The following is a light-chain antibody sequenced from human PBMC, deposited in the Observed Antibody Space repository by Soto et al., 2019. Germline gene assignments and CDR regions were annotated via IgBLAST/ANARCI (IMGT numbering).Light chain of an antibody. V-gene: IGKV3-15*01. J-gene: IGKJ4*01. Sequence: EVVMTQSPATLSVSPGERATLSCRASRGIGNTLAWYQQKPGQTPRLLIYDTSTRATGVPGRFIGSRSGTEFTLTITSLQSEDFAIYYCQHYVTWPLAFGGGTRVENK. CDR3: QHYVTWPLA. CDR1: RGIGNT. CDR2: DTS.